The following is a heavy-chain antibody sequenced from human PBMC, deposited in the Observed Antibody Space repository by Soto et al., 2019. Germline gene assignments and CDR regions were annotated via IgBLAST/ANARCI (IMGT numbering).Heavy chain of an antibody. J-gene: IGHJ6*02. V-gene: IGHV1-3*01. CDR2: LNGGTGQT. D-gene: IGHD1-1*01. CDR1: GYTFSTYA. CDR3: ARGRGMEENYFYYGLDI. Sequence: ASVKVSCKASGYTFSTYAMHWVRQAPGQSLEWMGWLNGGTGQTRYSQKFQDRVIITRDTSASTGYMELSSLTSEDTAVYYCARGRGMEENYFYYGLDIWGQGTTVTVSS.